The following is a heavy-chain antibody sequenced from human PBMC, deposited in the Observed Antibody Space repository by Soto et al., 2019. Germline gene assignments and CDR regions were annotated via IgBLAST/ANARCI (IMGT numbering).Heavy chain of an antibody. CDR3: ARGKRDGQVVPAAKVKNRYFDL. D-gene: IGHD2-2*01. V-gene: IGHV1-8*02. Sequence: ASVKVSCKASGYTFTSYDINWVRQATGQGLEWMGWMNPNSGNTGYAQKFQGRVTMTRNTSISTAYMELSSLRSEDTAVYYCARGKRDGQVVPAAKVKNRYFDLWGRGTLVTVSS. CDR1: GYTFTSYD. CDR2: MNPNSGNT. J-gene: IGHJ2*01.